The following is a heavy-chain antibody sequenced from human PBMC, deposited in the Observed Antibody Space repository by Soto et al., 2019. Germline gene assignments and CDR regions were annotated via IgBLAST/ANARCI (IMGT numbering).Heavy chain of an antibody. CDR1: GGSFSGYS. J-gene: IGHJ4*02. CDR3: ARYKITGLFDY. D-gene: IGHD2-8*02. CDR2: INHSGRT. V-gene: IGHV4-34*01. Sequence: QVQLQQWGAGLLKPSETLSLTCAVYGGSFSGYSWTWIRPPPGTGLEWIGEINHSGRTNYNPSLKSRVTISVDTSKNQFSLKLTSVTASDTAVYYCARYKITGLFDYWGQGTLFTVSS.